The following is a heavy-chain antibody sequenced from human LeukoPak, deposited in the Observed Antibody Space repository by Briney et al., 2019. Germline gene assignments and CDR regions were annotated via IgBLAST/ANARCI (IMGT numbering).Heavy chain of an antibody. CDR1: GFTFSSYG. Sequence: PGGSLRLSCAASGFTFSSYGMHWVRQAPGKGLEWVAVISYDGSNKYYADSVKGRFTISRDNSKNTLYLQMNSLRAEDTAVYYCAKDRDIVAPYYFDYWGQGTLVTVSS. J-gene: IGHJ4*02. CDR3: AKDRDIVAPYYFDY. D-gene: IGHD5-12*01. V-gene: IGHV3-30*18. CDR2: ISYDGSNK.